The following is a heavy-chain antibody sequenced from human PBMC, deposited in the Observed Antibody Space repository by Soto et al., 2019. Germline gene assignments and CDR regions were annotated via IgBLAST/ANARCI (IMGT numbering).Heavy chain of an antibody. D-gene: IGHD6-6*01. V-gene: IGHV3-30*18. J-gene: IGHJ6*02. CDR3: AKDQYSSSSLYYYYYYGMDV. CDR2: ISYDGSNK. Sequence: GGSLRLSCAASGFTFSSYGMHWVRQAPGKGLEWVAVISYDGSNKYYADSVKGRFTISRDNSKNTLYLQMNSLRAEDTAVYYCAKDQYSSSSLYYYYYYGMDVWGQGTTVTVSS. CDR1: GFTFSSYG.